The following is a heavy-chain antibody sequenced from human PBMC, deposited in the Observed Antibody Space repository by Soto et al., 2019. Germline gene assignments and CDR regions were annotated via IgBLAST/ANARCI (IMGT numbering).Heavy chain of an antibody. V-gene: IGHV4-30-4*01. CDR2: IYYSGST. Sequence: QVQLQESGPGLVKPSQTLSLTCTVSGGSISSGDYYWSWIRQPPGKGLEWIGYIYYSGSTYYNPSRNRRVTISVDTYKNQFSLQLSSVTAADTAVYYCATTGYSSGWYGWNYYYGMDVWGQGTTVTVSS. J-gene: IGHJ6*02. CDR1: GGSISSGDYY. CDR3: ATTGYSSGWYGWNYYYGMDV. D-gene: IGHD6-19*01.